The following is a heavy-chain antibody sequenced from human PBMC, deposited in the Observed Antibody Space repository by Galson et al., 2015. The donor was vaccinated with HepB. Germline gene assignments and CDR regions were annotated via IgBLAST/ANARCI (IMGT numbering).Heavy chain of an antibody. CDR1: GYTFTVYY. Sequence: PVKVSCKAPGYTFTVYYMHWVPQAPGQGLEWMGWINPNSGGTNYAQKFQGSVTMTRDTSISTAYMELSRLRSDDTAVYYCARDPGIVGATHGDYWGQGTLVTVSS. V-gene: IGHV1-2*02. CDR3: ARDPGIVGATHGDY. D-gene: IGHD1-26*01. CDR2: INPNSGGT. J-gene: IGHJ4*02.